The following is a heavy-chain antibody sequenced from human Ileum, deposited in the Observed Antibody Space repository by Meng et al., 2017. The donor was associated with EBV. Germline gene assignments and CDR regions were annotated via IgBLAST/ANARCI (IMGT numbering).Heavy chain of an antibody. CDR3: ARHHHSPIFDY. J-gene: IGHJ4*02. Sequence: HVAGQVFVKTSETRSLTVSVSGGSHSSRSSNWAWLRQPPGAGLGWIGSVVYSGTTYYTSSLKSRVSISVDTSKNQFSLKLSSVTAADTAVYYCARHHHSPIFDYWGQGTLVTVSS. V-gene: IGHV4-39*01. CDR2: VVYSGTT. CDR1: GGSHSSRSSN. D-gene: IGHD1-14*01.